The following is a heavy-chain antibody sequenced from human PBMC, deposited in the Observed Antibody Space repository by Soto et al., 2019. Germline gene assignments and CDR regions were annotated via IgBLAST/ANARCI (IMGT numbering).Heavy chain of an antibody. CDR1: GFTFSYYA. CDR3: ARDPGGYPLGIFNI. CDR2: ISDNGNTK. V-gene: IGHV3-30-3*01. J-gene: IGHJ3*02. D-gene: IGHD2-8*02. Sequence: QVQLVESGGGVVQPGRSLRLSCAASGFTFSYYAMLWVRQAPGKGLEWMAVISDNGNTKYLADSVKGRFTISRDTSKNTLYLQMSSLRVEDTAVYYCARDPGGYPLGIFNIWGQGTRVTVSS.